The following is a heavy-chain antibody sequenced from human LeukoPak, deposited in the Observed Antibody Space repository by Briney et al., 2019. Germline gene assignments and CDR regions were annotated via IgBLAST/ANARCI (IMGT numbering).Heavy chain of an antibody. CDR2: IYYSGST. CDR1: GGSISSGSYY. J-gene: IGHJ6*03. CDR3: ARGHYYYYYYMDV. V-gene: IGHV4-61*10. Sequence: SETLSLTCTVSGGSISSGSYYWSWIRQTAGKGLEWIGYIYYSGSTNYNPSLKSRVTISVDTSKNQFSLKLSSVTAADTAVYYCARGHYYYYYYMDVWGKGTTVTVPS.